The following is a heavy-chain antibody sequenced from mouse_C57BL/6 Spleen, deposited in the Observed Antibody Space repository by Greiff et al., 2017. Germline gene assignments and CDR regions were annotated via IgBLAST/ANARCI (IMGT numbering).Heavy chain of an antibody. CDR1: GYTFTSYW. V-gene: IGHV1-69*01. CDR3: ARLPSYSNPGYFDV. D-gene: IGHD2-5*01. Sequence: QVQLKQPGAELVMPGASVKLSCKASGYTFTSYWMHWVKQRPGQGLEWIGEIDPSDSYTNYNQKFKGKSTLTVDKSSSTAYMQLSSLTSEDSAVYYCARLPSYSNPGYFDVWGTGTTVTVSS. CDR2: IDPSDSYT. J-gene: IGHJ1*03.